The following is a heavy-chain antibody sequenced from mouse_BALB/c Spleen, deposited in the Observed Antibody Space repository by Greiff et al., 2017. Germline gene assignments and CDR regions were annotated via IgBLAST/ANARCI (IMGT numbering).Heavy chain of an antibody. CDR3: TRWAYWAMDY. J-gene: IGHJ4*01. D-gene: IGHD2-10*01. CDR1: GYTFTDYE. Sequence: VQLQQSGAELVRPGASVTLSCKASGYTFTDYEMHWVKQTPVHGLEWIGAIDPETGGTAYNQKFKGKATLTADKSSSTAYMELRSLTSEDSAVYYCTRWAYWAMDYWGQGTSVTVSS. CDR2: IDPETGGT. V-gene: IGHV1-15*01.